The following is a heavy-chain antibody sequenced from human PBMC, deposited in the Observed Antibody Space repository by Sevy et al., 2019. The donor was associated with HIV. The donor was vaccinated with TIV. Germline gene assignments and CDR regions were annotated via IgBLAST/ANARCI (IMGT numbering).Heavy chain of an antibody. J-gene: IGHJ5*02. CDR1: GFTFSHYY. Sequence: GGSLRLSCAASGFTFSHYYMSWIRQAPGKGLEWVSYISSSGNTIYYTDSLKGQFTISRENAKNSLYLQMDSLRAEDTALYYCARDPTYYDFWSGYYTGWFDHWGQGTLVTVSS. CDR3: ARDPTYYDFWSGYYTGWFDH. V-gene: IGHV3-11*01. CDR2: ISSSGNTI. D-gene: IGHD3-3*01.